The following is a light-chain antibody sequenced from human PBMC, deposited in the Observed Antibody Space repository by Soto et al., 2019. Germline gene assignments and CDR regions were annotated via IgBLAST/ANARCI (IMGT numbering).Light chain of an antibody. CDR2: AAF. CDR1: QSVANN. CDR3: QQYNHWLTWS. V-gene: IGKV3-15*01. Sequence: EIVMTQSPATLSVSPWERAALSCRASQSVANNLACYQQKPGQRTRLLIYAAFTRATGVPARFSASGSVTDFTLTISSLQSEDSAVYYCQQYNHWLTWSFGQVNKVEIK. J-gene: IGKJ1*01.